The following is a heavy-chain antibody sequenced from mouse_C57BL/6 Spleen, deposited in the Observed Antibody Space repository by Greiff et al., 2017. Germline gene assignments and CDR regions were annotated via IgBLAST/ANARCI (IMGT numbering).Heavy chain of an antibody. V-gene: IGHV1-69*01. CDR3: ATRANWDAMDY. CDR2: IDPSDSYT. Sequence: VQLQQPGAELVMPGASVKLSCKASGYTFTSYWMHWVKQRPGQGLEWIGEIDPSDSYTNYNQKFKGKSTLTVDKSSSTAYMQLSSLTSEDSAVYYCATRANWDAMDYWGQGTSVTVSS. J-gene: IGHJ4*01. CDR1: GYTFTSYW. D-gene: IGHD4-1*01.